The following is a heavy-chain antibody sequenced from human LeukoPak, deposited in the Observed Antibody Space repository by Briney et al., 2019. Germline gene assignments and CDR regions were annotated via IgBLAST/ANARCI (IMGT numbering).Heavy chain of an antibody. CDR1: GFTFSSYA. J-gene: IGHJ4*02. CDR3: AKDDGGYSYGSQGYYFDY. Sequence: GGSLRLSCAAAGFTFSSYAMSWVRQAPGKGLEWVSAISGSGGSTYYADSVKGRFTISRDNSKNTLYLQMNSLRAEDTAVYYCAKDDGGYSYGSQGYYFDYWGQGTLVTVSS. V-gene: IGHV3-23*01. D-gene: IGHD5-18*01. CDR2: ISGSGGST.